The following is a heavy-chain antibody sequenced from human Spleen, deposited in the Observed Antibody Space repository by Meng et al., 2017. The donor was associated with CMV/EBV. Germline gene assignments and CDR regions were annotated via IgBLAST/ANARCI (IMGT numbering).Heavy chain of an antibody. J-gene: IGHJ4*02. Sequence: GESLKISCAASGFTFSSYGMHWVRQAPGKGLEWVAFIRYDGSNKYYADSVKGRFTISRDNSKNTLYLQMNSLRAEDTAVYYCARDAMTTVTPFYWGQGTLVTVSS. CDR3: ARDAMTTVTPFY. D-gene: IGHD4-11*01. V-gene: IGHV3-30*02. CDR1: GFTFSSYG. CDR2: IRYDGSNK.